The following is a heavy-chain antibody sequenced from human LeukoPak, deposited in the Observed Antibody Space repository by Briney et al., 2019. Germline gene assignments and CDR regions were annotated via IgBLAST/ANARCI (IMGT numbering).Heavy chain of an antibody. D-gene: IGHD4-11*01. J-gene: IGHJ4*02. V-gene: IGHV1-18*01. CDR3: AKDSDDSNYPLSFFDF. Sequence: PWASVKVSCKASGYTFTSYGISWVRQAPGQGLEWMGWISAYNGNTNYAQKLQGRVTMTTDTSTSTAYMELRSLRSDDTAVYYCAKDSDDSNYPLSFFDFWGQGTLVTVSS. CDR2: ISAYNGNT. CDR1: GYTFTSYG.